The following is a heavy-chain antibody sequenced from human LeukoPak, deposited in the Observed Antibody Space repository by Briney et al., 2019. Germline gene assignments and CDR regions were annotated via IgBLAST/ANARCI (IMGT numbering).Heavy chain of an antibody. CDR2: ISSAGGIPT. CDR3: AKLPHSRGGSYSDY. CDR1: GFTFSSYA. Sequence: GGSLRLSCAASGFTFSSYAMSWARQAPGKGLEGVSTISSAGGIPTYYADSVKGRFTISRDNSKNTVYLQMNNLRAEDTAVYYCAKLPHSRGGSYSDYWGQGTLVTVSS. V-gene: IGHV3-23*01. D-gene: IGHD3-10*01. J-gene: IGHJ4*02.